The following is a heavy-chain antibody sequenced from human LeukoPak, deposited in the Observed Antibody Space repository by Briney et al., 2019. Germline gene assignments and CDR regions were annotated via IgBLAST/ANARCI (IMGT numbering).Heavy chain of an antibody. Sequence: MSSETLSLTCTVSGGSISSYCWSWIRQPAGKGLEWIGRIYTSGSTNYNPSLKSRVTISVDKSKNQFSLKLSSVTAADTAVYYCARDPLDCSGGSCYSDYYYYMDVWGKGTTVTVSS. J-gene: IGHJ6*03. D-gene: IGHD2-15*01. CDR1: GGSISSYC. V-gene: IGHV4-4*07. CDR2: IYTSGST. CDR3: ARDPLDCSGGSCYSDYYYYMDV.